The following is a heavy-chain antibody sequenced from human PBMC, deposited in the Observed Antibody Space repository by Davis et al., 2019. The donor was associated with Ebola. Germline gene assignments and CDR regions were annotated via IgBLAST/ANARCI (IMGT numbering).Heavy chain of an antibody. D-gene: IGHD4-17*01. Sequence: AASVKVSCKASGGTFSSYAISWVRQAPGQGLEWMGGIIPIFGTANYAQKFQGRVTITADESTSTAYMELRSLRSDDTAVYYCAREQGTVTTSWFDPWGQGTLVTVSS. V-gene: IGHV1-69*13. CDR3: AREQGTVTTSWFDP. CDR1: GGTFSSYA. J-gene: IGHJ5*02. CDR2: IIPIFGTA.